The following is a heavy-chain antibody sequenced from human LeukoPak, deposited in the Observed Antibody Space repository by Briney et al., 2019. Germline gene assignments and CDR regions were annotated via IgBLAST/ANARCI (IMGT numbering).Heavy chain of an antibody. J-gene: IGHJ5*02. CDR1: GGSISSYY. V-gene: IGHV4-59*01. CDR2: ISYSGST. D-gene: IGHD2-15*01. CDR3: ARDLGSSGASWFVP. Sequence: SETLSPTCTVSGGSISSYYWSWIRQPPGKGLEWIGYISYSGSTNYNPSLKSRVTISIDTSKNQFSLKLSSVTAADTAVYYCARDLGSSGASWFVPWGQGTLVTVSS.